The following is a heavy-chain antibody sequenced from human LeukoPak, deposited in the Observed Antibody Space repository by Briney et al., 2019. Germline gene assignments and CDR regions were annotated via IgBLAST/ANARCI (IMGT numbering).Heavy chain of an antibody. CDR2: INSDMSST. V-gene: IGHV3-74*01. Sequence: GGSLRLSCAASGFTFSNHWMHWVRQAPGKGLVWVSRINSDMSSTNYADSVKGRFTISRDNAKNTLYLQMNSLRAEDTAVYYCARDIAVSGNYFDYRGQGTLVTVSS. J-gene: IGHJ4*02. D-gene: IGHD6-19*01. CDR1: GFTFSNHW. CDR3: ARDIAVSGNYFDY.